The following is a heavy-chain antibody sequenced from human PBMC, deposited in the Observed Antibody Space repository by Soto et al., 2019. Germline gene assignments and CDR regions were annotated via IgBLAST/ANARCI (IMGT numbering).Heavy chain of an antibody. CDR2: INPNSGGT. V-gene: IGHV1-2*04. J-gene: IGHJ4*02. CDR3: ARDRYGGRYYFDY. Sequence: VKVSCKASGYTFTGYYMHWVRQAPGQGLEWMGWINPNSGGTNYAQKFQGWVTMTRDTSISTAYMELSRLRSDDTAVYYCARDRYGGRYYFDYWGQGTLVTVSS. D-gene: IGHD2-15*01. CDR1: GYTFTGYY.